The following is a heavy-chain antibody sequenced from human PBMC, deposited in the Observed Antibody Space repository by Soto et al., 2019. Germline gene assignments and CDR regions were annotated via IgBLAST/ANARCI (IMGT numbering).Heavy chain of an antibody. V-gene: IGHV3-48*01. D-gene: IGHD3-3*01. CDR3: ARDTGGDFWSGYYYYYYYMDV. CDR2: ISSSSSTI. J-gene: IGHJ6*03. Sequence: PGGSLRLSCAASGFTFSSYSMNWVRQAPGKGLEWVSYISSSSSTIYYADSVKGRFTISRDNAKNSLYLQMNSLRAEDTAVYYCARDTGGDFWSGYYYYYYYMDVWGKGTTVTVSS. CDR1: GFTFSSYS.